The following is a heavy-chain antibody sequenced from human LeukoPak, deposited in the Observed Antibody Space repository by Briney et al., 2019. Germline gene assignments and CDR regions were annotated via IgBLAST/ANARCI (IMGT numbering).Heavy chain of an antibody. CDR1: GGSFSGYY. V-gene: IGHV4-34*01. CDR2: INHSGST. J-gene: IGHJ4*02. D-gene: IGHD2-2*01. Sequence: PSETLSLTCAVYGGSFSGYYWSWIRQPPGKGLEWIGEINHSGSTNYNPSLKSRVTISVDTSKNQFSLKLSSVIAADTAVYYCARGSLYCSSTSCYGADFDYWGQGTLVTVSS. CDR3: ARGSLYCSSTSCYGADFDY.